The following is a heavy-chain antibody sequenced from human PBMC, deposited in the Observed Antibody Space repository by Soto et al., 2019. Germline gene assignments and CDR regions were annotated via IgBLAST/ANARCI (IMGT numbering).Heavy chain of an antibody. D-gene: IGHD1-26*01. CDR2: LYTGTDT. CDR3: GRSRDTGTYCGRCLDY. J-gene: IGHJ4*02. Sequence: PGGSLRLSCAASGFTVSSTYLTWVRQAPGKGLEWVAILYTGTDTVYADSVKGRFTISRDSSKNTFYLQMNSLRAEDTAMYFCGRSRDTGTYCGRCLDYWGQGSLVTVSS. CDR1: GFTVSSTY. V-gene: IGHV3-53*01.